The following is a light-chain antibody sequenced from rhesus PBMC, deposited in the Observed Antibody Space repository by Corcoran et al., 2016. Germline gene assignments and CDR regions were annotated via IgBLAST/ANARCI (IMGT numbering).Light chain of an antibody. CDR2: EVT. CDR3: SSFAGNYTFYI. V-gene: IGLV2-32*01. Sequence: QAALTQPRSVSGSPGQSVTISCTGTSSDIGAYNFVSWYQHHPVTAPKLLIFEVTKRPSGVSDRFSGSKSGNTASLTISGLQTDDEADYYCSSFAGNYTFYIFGPGTRLTVL. CDR1: SSDIGAYNF. J-gene: IGLJ1*01.